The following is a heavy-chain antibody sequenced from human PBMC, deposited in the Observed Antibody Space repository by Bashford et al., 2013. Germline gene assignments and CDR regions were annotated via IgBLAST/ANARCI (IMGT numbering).Heavy chain of an antibody. CDR1: GYTFTGYY. CDR2: INPNSGGT. Sequence: ASVKVSCKASGYTFTGYYMHWVRQAPGQGLEWMGWINPNSGGTNYAQKFQGRVTMTRDTSISTAYMELSRLRSDDTAVYYCARDDSSRYNWNDENWFDPWAREPWSPSPQ. CDR3: ARDDSSRYNWNDENWFDP. J-gene: IGHJ5*02. D-gene: IGHD1-1*01. V-gene: IGHV1-2*02.